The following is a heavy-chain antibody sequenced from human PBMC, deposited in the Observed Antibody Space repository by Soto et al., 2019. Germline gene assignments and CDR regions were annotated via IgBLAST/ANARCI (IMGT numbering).Heavy chain of an antibody. CDR1: GFTFSNAW. D-gene: IGHD5-12*01. V-gene: IGHV3-15*01. Sequence: EVQRVESGGGLVKPGESLRLSCAASGFTFSNAWMNWFRQAQGKGLEWVGLIKSKTDGGTIDYPAPVKGRFIISRDDSRNTLYLQMNILKTEDTAVYYCTTAHPRGPDYWGQGTLVTVSS. CDR2: IKSKTDGGTI. J-gene: IGHJ4*02. CDR3: TTAHPRGPDY.